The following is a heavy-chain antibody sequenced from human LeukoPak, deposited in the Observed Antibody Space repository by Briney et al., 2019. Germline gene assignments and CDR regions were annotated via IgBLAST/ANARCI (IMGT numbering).Heavy chain of an antibody. Sequence: PSETLSLTCTVSGYSISSGYNWSWIRQPAGKGLEWIGRIYTSGSANYNPSLKSRVTISVDTSKNQFSLKLSSVTAADTAVYYCARSNWGSGPPFDYWGQGTLVTVSS. CDR2: IYTSGSA. CDR3: ARSNWGSGPPFDY. CDR1: GYSISSGYN. D-gene: IGHD7-27*01. V-gene: IGHV4-61*02. J-gene: IGHJ4*02.